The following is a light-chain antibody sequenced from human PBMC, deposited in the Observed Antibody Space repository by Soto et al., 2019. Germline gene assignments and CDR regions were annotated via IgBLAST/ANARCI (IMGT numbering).Light chain of an antibody. CDR1: QSVGSN. J-gene: IGKJ1*01. CDR3: QQYGGSPRT. V-gene: IGKV3-15*01. CDR2: GSS. Sequence: EILLTQSPATLPVSPGERATLSCRASQSVGSNLAWFQQKPGQAPRILIYGSSTRDTGVPARFSGSGSGADFTLTISNLQSEDFEVYYCQQYGGSPRTFGQGTKVDIK.